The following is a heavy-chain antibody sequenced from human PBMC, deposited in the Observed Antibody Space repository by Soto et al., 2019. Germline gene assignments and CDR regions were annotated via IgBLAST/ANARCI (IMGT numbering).Heavy chain of an antibody. V-gene: IGHV1-69*01. Sequence: QVQLVQSGAEVKKPGSSVKVSCKTSGGPFNNHAINWVRQAPGQGLEWVGLVIPTLATADYAQKFQGRVTMTADELTNTAYMELSSLRSDDTGVYYCASDYGEIDAFDIWGQGTLLTVSS. D-gene: IGHD4-17*01. CDR3: ASDYGEIDAFDI. CDR1: GGPFNNHA. J-gene: IGHJ3*02. CDR2: VIPTLATA.